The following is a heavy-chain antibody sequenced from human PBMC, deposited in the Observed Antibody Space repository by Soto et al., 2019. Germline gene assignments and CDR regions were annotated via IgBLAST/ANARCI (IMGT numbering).Heavy chain of an antibody. V-gene: IGHV4-30-2*01. CDR2: IYHSGST. J-gene: IGHJ4*02. CDR1: GGSISSGGSS. D-gene: IGHD6-13*01. CDR3: ARVSSSPLNFDY. Sequence: SETLSLTCAVSGGSISSGGSSWTWIRQPPGKGLEWIGYIYHSGSTYYNPSLKSRVTISVDTSKNQFSLKLSSVTAADTAVYYCARVSSSPLNFDYWGQGTLVTVSS.